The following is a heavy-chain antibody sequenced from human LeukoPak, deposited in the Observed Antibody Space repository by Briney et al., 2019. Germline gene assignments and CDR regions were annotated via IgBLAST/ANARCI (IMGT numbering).Heavy chain of an antibody. D-gene: IGHD3-10*01. V-gene: IGHV3-23*01. J-gene: IGHJ4*02. Sequence: GGSLRLSCAASGFTFSSYAMSWVRQAPGKGLEWVSAISGSDGSTYYADSVKARFTISRDNSKNTLYLQMNSLRAEDTAVYYCAKVWRITMVRGVGLDYWGQGTLVTVSS. CDR2: ISGSDGST. CDR1: GFTFSSYA. CDR3: AKVWRITMVRGVGLDY.